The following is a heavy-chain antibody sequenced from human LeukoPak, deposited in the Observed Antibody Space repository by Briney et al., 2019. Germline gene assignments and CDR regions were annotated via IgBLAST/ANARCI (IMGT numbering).Heavy chain of an antibody. J-gene: IGHJ6*01. V-gene: IGHV1-69*04. CDR2: IIPILGIA. D-gene: IGHD3-9*01. Sequence: ASVKVSCKASGGTFSSYAISWVRQAPGQGLEWMGRIIPILGIANYAQKFQGRVTITADKSTSTAYMELSSLRSEDTAVYYCAREYYGVIFSHYLDVXXXGTTVTVSS. CDR1: GGTFSSYA. CDR3: AREYYGVIFSHYLDV.